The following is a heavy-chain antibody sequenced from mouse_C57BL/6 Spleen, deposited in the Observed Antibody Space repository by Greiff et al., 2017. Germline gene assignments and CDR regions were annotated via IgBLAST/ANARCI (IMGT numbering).Heavy chain of an antibody. J-gene: IGHJ4*01. CDR1: GYTFTDYY. CDR3: ARGGLSRRGFYYYAMDY. Sequence: VKLQESGAELVRPGASVKLSCKASGYTFTDYYINWVKQRPGQGLEWIARIYPGSGNTYYNEKFKGKATLTAEKSSSTAYMQLSSLPSEDSAVYFCARGGLSRRGFYYYAMDYWGQGTSVTVSS. D-gene: IGHD6-1*01. V-gene: IGHV1-76*01. CDR2: IYPGSGNT.